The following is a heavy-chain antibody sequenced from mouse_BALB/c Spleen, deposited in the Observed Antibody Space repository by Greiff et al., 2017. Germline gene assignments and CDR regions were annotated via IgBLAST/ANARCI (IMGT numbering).Heavy chain of an antibody. CDR2: ISSGSSTI. D-gene: IGHD1-2*01. J-gene: IGHJ2*01. Sequence: EVQRVESGGGLVQPGGSRKLSCAASGFTFSSFGMHWVRQAPEKGLEWVAYISSGSSTIYYADTVKGRFTISRDNPKNTLFLQMTSLRSEDTAMYYCARSDYGLDFDYWGQGTTLTVSS. CDR3: ARSDYGLDFDY. CDR1: GFTFSSFG. V-gene: IGHV5-17*02.